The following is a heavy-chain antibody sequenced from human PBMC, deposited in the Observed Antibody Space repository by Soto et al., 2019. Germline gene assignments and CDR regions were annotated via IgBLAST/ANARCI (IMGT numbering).Heavy chain of an antibody. V-gene: IGHV1-2*04. CDR3: ARVGTSGNYYDAFDI. CDR2: INPNSGGT. D-gene: IGHD1-26*01. J-gene: IGHJ3*02. CDR1: GYTFTDNY. Sequence: ASVKVSCKASGYTFTDNYMHWVRQAPGQGLEWMGWINPNSGGTKYVQNFQGCVTMTRDTSISTAYMELSRLRSDDTAVYYCARVGTSGNYYDAFDIWGQGTMVTVSS.